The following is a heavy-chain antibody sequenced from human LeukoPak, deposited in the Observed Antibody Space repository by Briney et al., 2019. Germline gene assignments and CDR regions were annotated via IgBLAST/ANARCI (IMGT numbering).Heavy chain of an antibody. V-gene: IGHV1-18*01. Sequence: ASVKVSCKASGYTFTSYGISWVRQALGQGLEWMGWISAYNGNTNYAQKLQGRVTMTTDTSTSTAYMELRSLRSDDTAVYYCASSSSGWSFDYWGQGTLVTVSS. CDR1: GYTFTSYG. CDR3: ASSSSGWSFDY. D-gene: IGHD6-19*01. CDR2: ISAYNGNT. J-gene: IGHJ4*02.